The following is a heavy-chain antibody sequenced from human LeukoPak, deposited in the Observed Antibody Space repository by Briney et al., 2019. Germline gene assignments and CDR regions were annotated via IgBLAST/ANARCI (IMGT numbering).Heavy chain of an antibody. CDR1: GFTFSNAW. CDR3: AAGVSRGD. CDR2: IKSKTGGDTT. D-gene: IGHD3-10*01. J-gene: IGHJ4*02. V-gene: IGHV3-15*01. Sequence: GGSLRLSCAASGFTFSNAWMSWVRQAPGKGLEWVGRIKSKTGGDTTDYAAPVKGRFTISRDDSKTTLYLQMHSLKTEDTAVYYCAAGVSRGDWGQGTLVTVSS.